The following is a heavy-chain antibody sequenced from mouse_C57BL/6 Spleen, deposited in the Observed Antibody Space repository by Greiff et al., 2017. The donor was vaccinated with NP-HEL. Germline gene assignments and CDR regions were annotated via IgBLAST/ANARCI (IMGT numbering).Heavy chain of an antibody. CDR2: IDPENGDT. CDR1: GFNIKDDY. D-gene: IGHD3-3*01. V-gene: IGHV14-4*01. CDR3: TIGQSGDY. J-gene: IGHJ2*01. Sequence: VQLQQSGAELVRPGASVKLSCTASGFNIKDDYMHWVKQRPEQGLEWIGWIDPENGDTEYASKFQGKATITADTSSNTAYLQLSSLTSEDTAVYYCTIGQSGDYWGQGTTLTVSS.